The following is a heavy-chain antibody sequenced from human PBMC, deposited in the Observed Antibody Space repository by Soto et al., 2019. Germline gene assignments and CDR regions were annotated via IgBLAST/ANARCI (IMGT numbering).Heavy chain of an antibody. Sequence: QVQLVQSGAEVKKPGASVKVSCKASGYTFTSYDINWVRQATGQGLEWMGWMNPNSGNTGYAQKFQGRVTMTRNTSISTAYMELSSPRSEDTAVYYCARVGYCSSTSCYIRFDPWGQGTLVTVSS. CDR2: MNPNSGNT. CDR3: ARVGYCSSTSCYIRFDP. CDR1: GYTFTSYD. D-gene: IGHD2-2*02. V-gene: IGHV1-8*01. J-gene: IGHJ5*02.